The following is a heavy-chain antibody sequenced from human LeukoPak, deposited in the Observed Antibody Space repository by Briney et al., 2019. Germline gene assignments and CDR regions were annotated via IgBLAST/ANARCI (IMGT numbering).Heavy chain of an antibody. D-gene: IGHD1-26*01. Sequence: SETLSLTCTVSGGSISSSTYYWGWIRQPPGKGLKWIATINYSGTTHYNPSLKSRVTISADTSNNRFSLKVNSVTAADTAVFYCATGRWISGSYHNFDYWGQGTLVTVSS. CDR3: ATGRWISGSYHNFDY. J-gene: IGHJ4*02. CDR2: INYSGTT. V-gene: IGHV4-39*07. CDR1: GGSISSSTYY.